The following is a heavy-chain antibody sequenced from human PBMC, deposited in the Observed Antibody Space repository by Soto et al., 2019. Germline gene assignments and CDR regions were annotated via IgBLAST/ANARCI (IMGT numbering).Heavy chain of an antibody. V-gene: IGHV3-30-3*01. Sequence: QVQLVESGGGVVQPGRSLRLSCAASGFTFSSYAMHWVRRAPGKGPEWMAVMSYDGSNKYYAESVKGRFTISRDNSKNTLYLQMNSLRPEDTALYYCARDGGAYWGQGTLVIVSS. D-gene: IGHD3-16*01. CDR1: GFTFSSYA. CDR3: ARDGGAY. J-gene: IGHJ4*02. CDR2: MSYDGSNK.